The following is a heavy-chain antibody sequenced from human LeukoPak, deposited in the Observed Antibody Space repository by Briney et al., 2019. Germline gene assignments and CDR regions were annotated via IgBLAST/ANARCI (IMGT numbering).Heavy chain of an antibody. CDR3: ATSWVVAGIGTYYGMDV. CDR1: GYTLTELS. CDR2: FDPEDGET. D-gene: IGHD6-19*01. Sequence: ASVKVSCKVSGYTLTELSMHWVRQAPGKGLEWMGGFDPEDGETIYAQKFQGRVTMTEDTSTDTAYMEQSSLRSEDTAVYYCATSWVVAGIGTYYGMDVWGKGTTVTVSS. J-gene: IGHJ6*04. V-gene: IGHV1-24*01.